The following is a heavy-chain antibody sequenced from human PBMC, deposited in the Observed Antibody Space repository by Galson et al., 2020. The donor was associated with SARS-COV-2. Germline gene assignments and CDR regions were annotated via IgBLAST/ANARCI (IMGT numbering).Heavy chain of an antibody. Sequence: ASVKVSCKASGYTFTSYDINWVRQATGQGLEWMGWMNPNSGNTGYAQKFQGRVTMTRNTSISTAYMELSSLRSEDTAVYYCARAYCGGDCYSSYYYYGMDVWGQGTTVTVSS. CDR1: GYTFTSYD. D-gene: IGHD2-21*01. V-gene: IGHV1-8*02. CDR3: ARAYCGGDCYSSYYYYGMDV. J-gene: IGHJ6*02. CDR2: MNPNSGNT.